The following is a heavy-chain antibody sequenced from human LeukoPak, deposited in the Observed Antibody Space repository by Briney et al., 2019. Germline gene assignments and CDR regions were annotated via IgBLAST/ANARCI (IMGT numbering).Heavy chain of an antibody. Sequence: ASVKVSCKASGGTLSSYAISWVRQAAGQGLEWMGGIIPIFGTANYAQKFQGRVTITADESTSTAYMELSSLRSEDTAVYYCARGLFSGYGFDYWGQGTLVTVSS. D-gene: IGHD5-12*01. J-gene: IGHJ4*02. CDR3: ARGLFSGYGFDY. CDR1: GGTLSSYA. CDR2: IIPIFGTA. V-gene: IGHV1-69*01.